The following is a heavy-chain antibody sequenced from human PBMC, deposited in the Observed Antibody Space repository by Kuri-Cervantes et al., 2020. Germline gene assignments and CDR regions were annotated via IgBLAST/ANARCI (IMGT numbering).Heavy chain of an antibody. D-gene: IGHD5/OR15-5a*01. Sequence: GESLKISCAASGFTFNNYGMNWVRQAPGKGLEWVSSISSSSGYIYYADSVKDRFTISRDNAKNSLYLQMNSLRAEDTALYYCTRDESRSVYYGMDVWGQGTTVTVSS. V-gene: IGHV3-21*01. CDR2: ISSSSGYI. CDR3: TRDESRSVYYGMDV. CDR1: GFTFNNYG. J-gene: IGHJ6*02.